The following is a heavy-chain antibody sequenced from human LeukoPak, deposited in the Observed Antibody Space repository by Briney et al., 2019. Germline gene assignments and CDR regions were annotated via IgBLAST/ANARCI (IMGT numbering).Heavy chain of an antibody. D-gene: IGHD6-13*01. CDR3: ARELYSSSWDL. J-gene: IGHJ4*02. Sequence: ASVKVSYKASGYTFTGYYMHWVRQAPGQGLEWTGWINPNSGGTNYAQKFQGRVTMTRDTSISTAYMELSRLRSDDTAVYYCARELYSSSWDLWGQGTLVTVSS. V-gene: IGHV1-2*02. CDR1: GYTFTGYY. CDR2: INPNSGGT.